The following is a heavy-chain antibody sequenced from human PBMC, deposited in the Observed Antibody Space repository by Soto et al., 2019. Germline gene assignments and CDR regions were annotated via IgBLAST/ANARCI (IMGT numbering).Heavy chain of an antibody. CDR1: GYTFTDYY. V-gene: IGHV1-2*02. CDR3: ARDPSPVAPRTDAFDL. D-gene: IGHD2-21*01. Sequence: QGLLVQSGAEVKQAGASVKVSCKASGYTFTDYYIHWVRQAPGQGLEWMGWINPSSGGTTYAVQFRGAVSMTRDTSTNTVYMELSRLRSDDTAVFFCARDPSPVAPRTDAFDLWGQGTMVTVS. CDR2: INPSSGGT. J-gene: IGHJ3*01.